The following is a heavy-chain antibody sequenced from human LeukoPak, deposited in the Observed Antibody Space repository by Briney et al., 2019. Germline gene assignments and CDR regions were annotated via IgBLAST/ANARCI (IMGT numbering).Heavy chain of an antibody. CDR2: IYYSGST. CDR1: GGSISSYY. V-gene: IGHV4-59*01. CDR3: ARGTGSSSWYLFDY. J-gene: IGHJ4*02. D-gene: IGHD6-13*01. Sequence: SETLSLTCTVSGGSISSYYWSWIWQPRGKGLEWIGYIYYSGSTNYNPSLKSRVTISVDTSKNQFSLKLSSVTAADTAVYYCARGTGSSSWYLFDYWGQGTLVTVSS.